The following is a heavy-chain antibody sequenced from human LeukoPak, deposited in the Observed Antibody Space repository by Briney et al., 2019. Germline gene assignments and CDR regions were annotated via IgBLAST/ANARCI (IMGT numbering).Heavy chain of an antibody. J-gene: IGHJ4*02. Sequence: TSGGSLRLSCAASGFTFSYYYMSWIRQAPGKGLEWVSYISSSGSTRYYAYSVKGRFTISRDNANNSLYLQMNSLRAEDTAVYYCARVRHYYASSGPQGYWGQGTLVTVSS. CDR1: GFTFSYYY. CDR2: ISSSGSTR. V-gene: IGHV3-11*04. CDR3: ARVRHYYASSGPQGY. D-gene: IGHD3-22*01.